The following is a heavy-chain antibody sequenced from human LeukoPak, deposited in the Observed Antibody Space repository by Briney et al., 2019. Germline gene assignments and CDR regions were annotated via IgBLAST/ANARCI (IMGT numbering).Heavy chain of an antibody. D-gene: IGHD2-15*01. J-gene: IGHJ4*02. CDR1: GYTFTSYA. V-gene: IGHV1-3*03. CDR2: INAGNGNT. Sequence: ASVKVSCKASGYTFTSYAMHWVRQAPGQRLEWMGWINAGNGNTKYSQEFQGRVNITRHTSASTAYMELRRLRSGDMAVYYCASTYCSGGSCYNSLNYWGKGTLVTVS. CDR3: ASTYCSGGSCYNSLNY.